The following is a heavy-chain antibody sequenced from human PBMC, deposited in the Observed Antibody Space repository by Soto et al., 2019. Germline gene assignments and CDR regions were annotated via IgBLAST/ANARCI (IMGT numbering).Heavy chain of an antibody. CDR2: IYYSGNT. V-gene: IGHV4-59*01. CDR1: GGSISNYY. CDR3: ARVPRYFDWPAGFDP. J-gene: IGHJ5*02. Sequence: QVQLQESGPRLVKTSETLSLTCTASGGSISNYYWSWIRQPPGKGLEWIGDIYYSGNTNYNPSLKSRVTISVDTSKNQFSLKLNSVTAADTAVYYCARVPRYFDWPAGFDPWGQGTLVTVSS. D-gene: IGHD3-9*01.